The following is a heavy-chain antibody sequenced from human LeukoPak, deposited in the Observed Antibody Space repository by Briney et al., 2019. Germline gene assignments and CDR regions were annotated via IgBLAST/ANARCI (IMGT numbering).Heavy chain of an antibody. V-gene: IGHV4-61*02. Sequence: SQTLSLTCTVSGGSISSGSHYWSWIRQPAGKGLVWIGLIYTSGTTKTNPSLESRVTISLDTSKNQFSLKLGSVTAADTAVYYCAREFESWGQGTLVTVSS. CDR3: AREFES. J-gene: IGHJ5*01. CDR1: GGSISSGSHY. CDR2: IYTSGTT.